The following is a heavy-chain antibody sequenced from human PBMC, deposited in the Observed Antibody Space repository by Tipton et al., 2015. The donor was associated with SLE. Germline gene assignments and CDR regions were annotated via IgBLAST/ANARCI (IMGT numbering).Heavy chain of an antibody. D-gene: IGHD5-24*01. Sequence: SLRLSCAAYGLTFNVYAMHWVRQAPGEGLEWVSTISYDGTNKYYADSVKGRFTTSRDNSQNTLYLQMQSLRPEGTAVYYCARDGDDDGASDIWGQGTMVSVS. CDR1: GLTFNVYA. V-gene: IGHV3-30*04. CDR2: ISYDGTNK. CDR3: ARDGDDDGASDI. J-gene: IGHJ3*02.